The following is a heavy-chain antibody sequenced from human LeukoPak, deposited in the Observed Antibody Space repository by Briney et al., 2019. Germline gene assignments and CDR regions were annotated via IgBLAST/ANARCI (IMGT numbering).Heavy chain of an antibody. CDR3: TTHPSRCSGGSCHVRGYYFDY. D-gene: IGHD2-15*01. J-gene: IGHJ4*02. CDR1: GFTFSIYE. V-gene: IGHV3-15*01. Sequence: GGSLRLSCAASGFTFSIYEMNWVRQAPGKGLEWVGRIKSKTDGGTTDYAAPVKGRFTISRDDSKNTLYLQMNSLKTEDTAVYYCTTHPSRCSGGSCHVRGYYFDYWGQGTLVTVSS. CDR2: IKSKTDGGTT.